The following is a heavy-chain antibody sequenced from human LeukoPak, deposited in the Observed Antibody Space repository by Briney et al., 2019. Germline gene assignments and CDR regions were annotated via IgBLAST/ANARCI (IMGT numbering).Heavy chain of an antibody. CDR1: GALIRRSY. Sequence: SETLSLTCTVSGALIRRSYWSWVRQPPGEGLEWIGYIYDNGNTNYNPSLKSRVPISVDTSNKHFFLKVSSVTAADTDIYFCARTLIGYFDSRDYVYYFDYWGQGTLVTVSS. D-gene: IGHD3-16*01. CDR3: ARTLIGYFDSRDYVYYFDY. V-gene: IGHV4-59*01. CDR2: IYDNGNT. J-gene: IGHJ4*02.